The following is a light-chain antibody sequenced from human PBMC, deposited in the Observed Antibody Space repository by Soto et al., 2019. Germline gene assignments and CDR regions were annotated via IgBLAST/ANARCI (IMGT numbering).Light chain of an antibody. CDR3: QQYGSSPPIT. CDR1: RSVSGSY. J-gene: IGKJ5*01. CDR2: DGS. Sequence: EIVLTQSPGTLSLSPGESATLSCRASRSVSGSYLAWYQQKPGQALRLLIYDGSSRATGIPDRFSGSGSGTDFTLTISRLEPEDFAMYYCQQYGSSPPITFGQGTRLEIK. V-gene: IGKV3-20*01.